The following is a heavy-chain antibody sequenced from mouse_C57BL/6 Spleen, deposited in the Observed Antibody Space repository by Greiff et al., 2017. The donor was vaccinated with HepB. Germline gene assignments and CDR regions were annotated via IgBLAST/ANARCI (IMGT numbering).Heavy chain of an antibody. CDR3: ARSMSLLTTVVENYAMDY. V-gene: IGHV1-7*01. CDR1: GYTFTSYW. J-gene: IGHJ4*01. D-gene: IGHD1-1*01. Sequence: VQLQQSGAELAKPGASVKLSCKASGYTFTSYWMHWVKQRPGQGLEWIGYINPSSGYTKYNQKFKDKATLTADISSSTAYMQLSSLTYEDSAVYYCARSMSLLTTVVENYAMDYWGQGTSVTVSS. CDR2: INPSSGYT.